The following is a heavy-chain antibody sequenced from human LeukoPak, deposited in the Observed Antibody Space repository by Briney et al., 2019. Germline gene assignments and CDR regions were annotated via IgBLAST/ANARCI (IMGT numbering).Heavy chain of an antibody. CDR2: INHSGST. Sequence: PSQTLSLTCALYGGSFSGYYWSWIRQPPGKGLEWIGEINHSGSTTYNTSLKSRVTISVDTSKNPFTLKLSSVTAADTAVYYCARGRSSGYYKYYYYYYYMDVWGKGTTVTVAS. V-gene: IGHV4-34*01. D-gene: IGHD3-22*01. CDR3: ARGRSSGYYKYYYYYYYMDV. CDR1: GGSFSGYY. J-gene: IGHJ6*03.